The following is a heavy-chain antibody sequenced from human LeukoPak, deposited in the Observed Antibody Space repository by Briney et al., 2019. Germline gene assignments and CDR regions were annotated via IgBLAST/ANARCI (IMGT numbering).Heavy chain of an antibody. V-gene: IGHV3-7*03. CDR2: IKQDGSEK. CDR1: GFTFSSYW. J-gene: IGHJ3*02. Sequence: GGSLRLSCAASGFTFSSYWMSWVRQAPGKGLEWVANIKQDGSEKYYVDSVKGRFTISRDNAKNSLYLQMNSLRAEDTAVYYCAKAMIVVVPLAFDIWGQGTMVTVSS. D-gene: IGHD3-22*01. CDR3: AKAMIVVVPLAFDI.